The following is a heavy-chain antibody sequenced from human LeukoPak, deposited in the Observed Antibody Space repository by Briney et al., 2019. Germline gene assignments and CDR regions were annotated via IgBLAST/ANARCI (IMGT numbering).Heavy chain of an antibody. J-gene: IGHJ5*02. CDR3: AKDAPFYPIYQLPTFDP. V-gene: IGHV3-23*01. Sequence: QPGGSLRLSCAASGFTFSSYAMSWVRQAPGKGLEWVSAISGSGGSTYYADSVKGRFTISRDNSKNTLYLQMNSLRAEDTAVYYCAKDAPFYPIYQLPTFDPWGQGTLVTVSS. D-gene: IGHD2-2*01. CDR1: GFTFSSYA. CDR2: ISGSGGST.